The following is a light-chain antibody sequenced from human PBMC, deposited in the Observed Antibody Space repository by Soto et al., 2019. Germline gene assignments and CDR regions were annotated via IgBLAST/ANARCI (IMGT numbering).Light chain of an antibody. CDR1: QSISSW. Sequence: DIQMTQSPSTLSASVRDRVTITCRASQSISSWLAWYQQKPGKAPKLLIYDASSLESGVPSRFSGSGSGTEFTLTISSLQPDDFATYYCQQHNSYSGTFGQGTKVDIK. CDR3: QQHNSYSGT. V-gene: IGKV1-5*01. CDR2: DAS. J-gene: IGKJ1*01.